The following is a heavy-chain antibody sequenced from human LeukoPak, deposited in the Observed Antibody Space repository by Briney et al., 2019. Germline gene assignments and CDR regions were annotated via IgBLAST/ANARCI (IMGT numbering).Heavy chain of an antibody. J-gene: IGHJ5*02. CDR1: GFSVSSTY. D-gene: IGHD3-10*01. V-gene: IGHV3-66*03. CDR3: TRDRAGTQSWVEFDL. CDR2: IYTSGST. Sequence: PGGSLRLSCAASGFSVSSTYMSWVRQAPGKGLEWVSLIYTSGSTFYADSVMGRFTISRDNSKNTSFLQMNSLRAEDSAVYYCTRDRAGTQSWVEFDLWGQGTLVTLSS.